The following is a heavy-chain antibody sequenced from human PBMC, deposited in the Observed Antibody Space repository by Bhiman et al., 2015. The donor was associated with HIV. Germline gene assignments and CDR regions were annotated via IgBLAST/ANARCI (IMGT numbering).Heavy chain of an antibody. J-gene: IGHJ6*03. Sequence: QLVESGGGLVQPGGSLRLSCVASGFTVSTNYISWVRQAPGKGLEWVSYISNTGSTIYYSDSVKGRFTISRDNAKKSLYLQMNSLRAEDTAVYYCARAKLEIYYYYYYMDVWGKGTTVTVSS. CDR1: GFTVSTNY. CDR3: ARAKLEIYYYYYYMDV. CDR2: ISNTGSTI. D-gene: IGHD6-6*01. V-gene: IGHV3-11*04.